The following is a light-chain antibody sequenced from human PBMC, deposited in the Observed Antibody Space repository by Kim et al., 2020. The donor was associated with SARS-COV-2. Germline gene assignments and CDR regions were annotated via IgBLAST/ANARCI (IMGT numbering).Light chain of an antibody. CDR3: NSRDSNDNVV. CDR2: DKN. Sequence: VALGQTVRITCQGDSLRTYYASWYQQKPGQAPLLLIYDKNIRTSGIPDRFSGSSSGNTASLTITAAQAEDEADYYCNSRDSNDNVVFGGGTQLTVL. CDR1: SLRTYY. V-gene: IGLV3-19*01. J-gene: IGLJ2*01.